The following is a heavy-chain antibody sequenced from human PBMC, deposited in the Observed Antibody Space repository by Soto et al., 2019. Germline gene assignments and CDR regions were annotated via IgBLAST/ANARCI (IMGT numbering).Heavy chain of an antibody. CDR1: GYTFTAYY. V-gene: IGHV1-2*04. CDR2: INPNSGGT. J-gene: IGHJ5*02. Sequence: ASVKVSCKASGYTFTAYYMHCVRQAPGQGLEWMGWINPNSGGTNYAQKFQGWVTMTRDTSISTAYMELSRLRSDDTAVYYCARGPRIAAAFDPWGQGTLVTVSS. D-gene: IGHD6-6*01. CDR3: ARGPRIAAAFDP.